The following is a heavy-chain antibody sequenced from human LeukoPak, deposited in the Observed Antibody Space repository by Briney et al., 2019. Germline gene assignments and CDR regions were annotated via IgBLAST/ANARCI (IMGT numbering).Heavy chain of an antibody. D-gene: IGHD1-26*01. V-gene: IGHV1-8*02. Sequence: ASVKVSCKASGYTFTGYFIHWVRQATGQGLEWMGWMNPNSGNTGYAQKFQGRVTMTRDTSISTVYMELSSLRSEDMAFYYCARERGEFGGSYFLDYWGQGTLVTVSS. CDR2: MNPNSGNT. J-gene: IGHJ4*02. CDR1: GYTFTGYF. CDR3: ARERGEFGGSYFLDY.